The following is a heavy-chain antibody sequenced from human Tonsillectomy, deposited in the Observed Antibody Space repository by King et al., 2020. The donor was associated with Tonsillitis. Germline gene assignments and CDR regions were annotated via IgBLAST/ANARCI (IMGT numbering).Heavy chain of an antibody. CDR3: AGGRITMIVVRYAFDI. CDR1: GGTFSSYA. CDR2: IIPIFGTA. J-gene: IGHJ3*02. Sequence: QLVQSGAEVKKPGSSVKVSCKASGGTFSSYAISWVRQAPGQGLEWMGGIIPIFGTANYAQKFQGRVTITADKSTSTAYMELSSLRSEDTAVYYWAGGRITMIVVRYAFDIWGQGTMVTVSS. V-gene: IGHV1-69*14. D-gene: IGHD3-22*01.